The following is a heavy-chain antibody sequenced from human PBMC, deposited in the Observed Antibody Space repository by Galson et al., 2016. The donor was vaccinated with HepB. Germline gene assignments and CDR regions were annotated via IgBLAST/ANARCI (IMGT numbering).Heavy chain of an antibody. CDR2: ITHSGDVT. V-gene: IGHV3-23*01. D-gene: IGHD3-16*01. Sequence: SLRLSCAASGFSFSNSGMSWVRQAPGRGLEWVSGITHSGDVTHYADFVKGRFTISRDNSKNTLYLYMNNLTAGDTAIYYCGKHGGFDYWGQGALVTVSS. CDR3: GKHGGFDY. CDR1: GFSFSNSG. J-gene: IGHJ4*02.